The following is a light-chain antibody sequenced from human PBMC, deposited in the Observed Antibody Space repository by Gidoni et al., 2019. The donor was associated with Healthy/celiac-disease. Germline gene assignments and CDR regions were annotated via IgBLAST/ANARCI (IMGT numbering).Light chain of an antibody. V-gene: IGKV3-15*01. Sequence: IVMPQSPATLSVSPGERATLSCRASQSVNSNLAWYQQKPGQAPRLLIYGASTRATGIPARFSGSGSGTEFTLTISSLQSEDFAVYYCQQYNNWPPWTFGQGTKVEIK. CDR1: QSVNSN. CDR2: GAS. J-gene: IGKJ1*01. CDR3: QQYNNWPPWT.